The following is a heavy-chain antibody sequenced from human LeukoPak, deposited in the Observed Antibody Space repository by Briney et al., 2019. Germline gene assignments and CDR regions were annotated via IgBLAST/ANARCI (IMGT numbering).Heavy chain of an antibody. D-gene: IGHD3-3*01. CDR2: INHSGST. J-gene: IGHJ6*03. CDR3: ARGGAIFGVVTRYYMDV. V-gene: IGHV4-34*01. Sequence: SETLSLTCAVYGGSFSGYYWSWIRQPPGKGLEWIGEINHSGSTNYNPSLKSRVTISVDTSKSQFSLKLSSVTAADTAVYYCARGGAIFGVVTRYYMDVWGKGTTVTVSS. CDR1: GGSFSGYY.